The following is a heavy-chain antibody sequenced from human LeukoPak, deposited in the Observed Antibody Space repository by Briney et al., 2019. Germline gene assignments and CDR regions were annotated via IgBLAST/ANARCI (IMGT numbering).Heavy chain of an antibody. CDR2: IYYSGNT. D-gene: IGHD4-23*01. V-gene: IGHV4-39*01. CDR3: ARYFDYGGKSRVFQH. J-gene: IGHJ1*01. CDR1: GVSISSSNSY. Sequence: PSETLSLTCTVSGVSISSSNSYWGWIRQPPGKGLEWIGSIYYSGNTYYNASLKSQVSISIDTSKNQFSLRLTSVTAADTAVYFCARYFDYGGKSRVFQHWGQGTLVTVSS.